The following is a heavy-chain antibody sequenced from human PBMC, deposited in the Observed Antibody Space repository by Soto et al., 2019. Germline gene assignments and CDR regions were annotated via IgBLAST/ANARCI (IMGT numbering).Heavy chain of an antibody. V-gene: IGHV4-4*02. Sequence: PSETLSLTCAVSGGSISSSNWWSWVRQPPGKGLEWIGEIYHSGSTNYNPSLTSRVTISVDTSKNQFSLKLSSVTAADTAVYYCARGKGQRRKQWLVLDYFDYWGQGTLVTVSS. J-gene: IGHJ4*02. D-gene: IGHD6-19*01. CDR3: ARGKGQRRKQWLVLDYFDY. CDR2: IYHSGST. CDR1: GGSISSSNW.